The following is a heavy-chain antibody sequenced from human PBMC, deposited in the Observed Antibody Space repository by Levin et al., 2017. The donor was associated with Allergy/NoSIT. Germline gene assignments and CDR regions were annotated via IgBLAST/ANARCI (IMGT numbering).Heavy chain of an antibody. J-gene: IGHJ4*02. CDR1: GGSFSNYY. V-gene: IGHV4-34*01. D-gene: IGHD3-22*01. CDR3: ARGPPVDYYDRSGFYYPFDH. CDR2: INHSGST. Sequence: PSETLSLSCAVYGGSFSNYYWSWIRQAPGKGLEWIGEINHSGSTNYKPSLKSRVTIAVDTSKNHFSLKLNSVTAADTAVFYCARGPPVDYYDRSGFYYPFDHWGQGTLVTVSS.